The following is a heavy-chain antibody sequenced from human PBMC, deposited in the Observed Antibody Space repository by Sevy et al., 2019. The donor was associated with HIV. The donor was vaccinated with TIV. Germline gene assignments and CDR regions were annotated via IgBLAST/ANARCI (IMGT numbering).Heavy chain of an antibody. D-gene: IGHD5-12*01. CDR1: GFTFSSAW. Sequence: GGSLRLSCAASGFTFSSAWMSWVRLAPGKGLEWVGRIKSKTDGGTIDYAAPVKGRFNISREDSKNTLYQQMNSLKTEDTAVYYCITDPGYRGYDEEVINYYYYGMDVWGQGTTVTVSS. V-gene: IGHV3-15*01. CDR2: IKSKTDGGTI. J-gene: IGHJ6*02. CDR3: ITDPGYRGYDEEVINYYYYGMDV.